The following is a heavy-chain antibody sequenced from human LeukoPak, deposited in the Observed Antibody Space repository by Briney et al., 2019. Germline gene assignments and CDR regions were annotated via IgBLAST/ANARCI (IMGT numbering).Heavy chain of an antibody. CDR3: ARGSYDILTGYYTCFDY. D-gene: IGHD3-9*01. V-gene: IGHV1-8*01. Sequence: ASVKVSCKASGYTFTSYDINWVRQATGQGLEWMGWMNPNSGNTGYAQKFQGRVTMTRNTSISTAYMELSSLRSEDTAVYYCARGSYDILTGYYTCFDYWGQGTLVTVSS. CDR1: GYTFTSYD. CDR2: MNPNSGNT. J-gene: IGHJ4*02.